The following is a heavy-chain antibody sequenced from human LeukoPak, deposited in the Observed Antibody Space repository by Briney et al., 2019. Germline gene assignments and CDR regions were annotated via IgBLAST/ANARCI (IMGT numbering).Heavy chain of an antibody. Sequence: GGSLRLSCTASGFTFGDFAVSWVRQAPGKGLEWVSSISSSSSYIYYADSVKGRFTISRDNAKNSLYLQMNSLRAEDTAVYYCARGLDTAIDYWGQGTLVTVSS. J-gene: IGHJ4*02. CDR1: GFTFGDFA. V-gene: IGHV3-21*01. CDR3: ARGLDTAIDY. D-gene: IGHD5-18*01. CDR2: ISSSSSYI.